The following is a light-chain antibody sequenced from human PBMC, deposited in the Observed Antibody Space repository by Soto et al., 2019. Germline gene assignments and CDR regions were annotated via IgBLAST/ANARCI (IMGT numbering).Light chain of an antibody. J-gene: IGKJ5*01. CDR3: QQYSNWPPIT. V-gene: IGKV1-39*01. CDR2: TVS. CDR1: QSISNY. Sequence: DIQMTQSPSSLSASVGDRVTITCRASQSISNYLNWYQQKPGKAPNLLLHTVSRLQGGIPSRFSGSESGTEFTLTISSLQSEDFAVYYCQQYSNWPPITFGQGTRLEIK.